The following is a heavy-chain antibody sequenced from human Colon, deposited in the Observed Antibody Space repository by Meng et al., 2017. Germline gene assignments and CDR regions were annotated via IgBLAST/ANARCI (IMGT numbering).Heavy chain of an antibody. J-gene: IGHJ4*02. CDR2: IYYTGST. CDR3: ARGRLTYYYGSGSYSPPDY. CDR1: GGSIISAYYY. D-gene: IGHD3-10*01. Sequence: QVQLQESGPGLVKPSQTLSLTCGVSGGSIISAYYYWNWIRQPPGKGLEWIGNIYYTGSTYFNPSLKSRITISVDTSKNQFSLKLSSVTAADTAVYYCARGRLTYYYGSGSYSPPDYWGQGTLVTVSS. V-gene: IGHV4-30-4*01.